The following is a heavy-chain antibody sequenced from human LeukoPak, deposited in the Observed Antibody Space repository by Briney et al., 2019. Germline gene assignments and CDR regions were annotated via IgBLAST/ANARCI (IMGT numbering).Heavy chain of an antibody. J-gene: IGHJ6*03. CDR3: ARADDIVVVVAATPNYYYYMDV. V-gene: IGHV3-30*04. CDR2: ISYDGSNK. Sequence: GGSLRLSCAASGFTFSSYAMHWVRQAPGKGLEWVAAISYDGSNKYSADSVKGRFTISRDNSKNSLYLQMNSLRAEDTAVYYCARADDIVVVVAATPNYYYYMDVWGKGTTVTVSS. D-gene: IGHD2-15*01. CDR1: GFTFSSYA.